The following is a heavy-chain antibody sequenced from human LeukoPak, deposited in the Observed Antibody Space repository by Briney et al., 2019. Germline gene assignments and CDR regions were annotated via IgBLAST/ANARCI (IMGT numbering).Heavy chain of an antibody. CDR3: VRRSSSWYPLDY. Sequence: GGSLRLSCAASGFTFNTYSMNWVRQAPGKGLEWFSYISSRSSTIYYADSVKGRFTISRDNANNSLYLQMNSLRAEDTAVYYCVRRSSSWYPLDYWGQGTLVTVSS. CDR2: ISSRSSTI. D-gene: IGHD6-13*01. J-gene: IGHJ4*02. V-gene: IGHV3-48*04. CDR1: GFTFNTYS.